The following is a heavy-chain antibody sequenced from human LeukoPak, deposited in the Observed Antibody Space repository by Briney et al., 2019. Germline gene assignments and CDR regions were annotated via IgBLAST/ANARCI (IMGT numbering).Heavy chain of an antibody. CDR2: ISSSSSYI. J-gene: IGHJ4*02. Sequence: PGGSLRLSCAASGFTFSSYSMNWVRQAPGKGLEWVSSISSSSSYIYYADSVKGRFTISRDNAKNTLYLQMNNLRAEDTAVYYCTRVDLDYYYNWGQGTLVTVSS. CDR1: GFTFSSYS. CDR3: TRVDLDYYYN. V-gene: IGHV3-21*01. D-gene: IGHD2-21*02.